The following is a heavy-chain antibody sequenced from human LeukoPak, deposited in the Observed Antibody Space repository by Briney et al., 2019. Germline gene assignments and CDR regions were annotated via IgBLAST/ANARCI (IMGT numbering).Heavy chain of an antibody. CDR1: GGSISSYY. J-gene: IGHJ4*02. V-gene: IGHV4-59*01. CDR2: IYYSGST. D-gene: IGHD3-22*01. Sequence: SETLSLTCTVSGGSISSYYWSWIRQPPGKGLEWIGCIYYSGSTNYNPSLKSRVTISVDTSKNQFSLKLSSVTAADTAVYYCARVPYYYDSSGYTRRYFDYWGQGTLVTVSS. CDR3: ARVPYYYDSSGYTRRYFDY.